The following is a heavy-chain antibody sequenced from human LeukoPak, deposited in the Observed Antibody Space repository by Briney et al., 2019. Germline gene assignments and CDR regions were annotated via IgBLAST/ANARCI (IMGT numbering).Heavy chain of an antibody. Sequence: SETLSLTCTVSGGSISSHYWSWIRQPPGKGLEWIGYIYYSGSTNYNPSLKSRVTISVDTSKNQFSLKLSSVTAADTAVHYCAREHSSSSFDYWGQGTLVTVSS. J-gene: IGHJ4*02. D-gene: IGHD6-6*01. CDR1: GGSISSHY. CDR2: IYYSGST. CDR3: AREHSSSSFDY. V-gene: IGHV4-59*11.